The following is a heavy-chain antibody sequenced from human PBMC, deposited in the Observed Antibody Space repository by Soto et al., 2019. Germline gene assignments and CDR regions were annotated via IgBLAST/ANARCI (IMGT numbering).Heavy chain of an antibody. CDR3: ASFRTPRDYYYGMDV. CDR1: GFNFRDYY. J-gene: IGHJ6*02. D-gene: IGHD2-2*01. Sequence: HGGPLQLSCATSGFNFRDYYMSWIRQAPGKGLEWVSYISSSSSYTNYADSVKGRFTISRDNAKNSLYLQMNSLRAEDTAVYYCASFRTPRDYYYGMDVWGQGTTVTVSS. V-gene: IGHV3-11*06. CDR2: ISSSSSYT.